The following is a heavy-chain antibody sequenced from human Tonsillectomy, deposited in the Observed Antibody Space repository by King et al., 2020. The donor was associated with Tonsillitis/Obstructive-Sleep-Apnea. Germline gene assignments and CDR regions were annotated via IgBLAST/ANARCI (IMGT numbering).Heavy chain of an antibody. CDR2: ISDNTGST. J-gene: IGHJ4*02. CDR1: GFTFSNYA. D-gene: IGHD3-3*01. V-gene: IGHV3-23*04. CDR3: AKEPPRREYDLSSHSFDY. Sequence: DVQLVESGGGLVQPGGSLRLSGAASGFTFSNYAMSWVRQAPGKGLEWVASISDNTGSTSYADSVKGRFTLSRDNSKNTLYLQMNNLRAEDTALYYCAKEPPRREYDLSSHSFDYWGQGTLVTVSS.